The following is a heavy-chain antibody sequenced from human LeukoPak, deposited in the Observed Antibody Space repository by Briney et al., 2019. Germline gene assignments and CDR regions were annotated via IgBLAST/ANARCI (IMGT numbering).Heavy chain of an antibody. J-gene: IGHJ4*02. CDR2: IYYGGST. CDR3: ARDYNWNFDY. CDR1: GGSISSYY. D-gene: IGHD1-20*01. Sequence: SETLSLTCSVSGGSISSYYWSWIRQPPGKGLEWIGYIYYGGSTNSHPSLKSRVTISADTSKNLFSLKLSSVTAADTAVYYCARDYNWNFDYWGQGTLVTVSS. V-gene: IGHV4-59*01.